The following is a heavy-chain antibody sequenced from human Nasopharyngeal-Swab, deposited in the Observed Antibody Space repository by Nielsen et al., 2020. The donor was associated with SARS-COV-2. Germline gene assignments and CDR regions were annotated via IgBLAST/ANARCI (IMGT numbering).Heavy chain of an antibody. J-gene: IGHJ6*02. CDR2: ISGSGGTT. CDR3: AKETTFGGLIVASDGMDV. Sequence: GGSLRLSCVVSGFPFSSYAMSWVRQAPGKGLEWVSAISGSGGTTYSADSVKGRFTISRDNSKNTLYLQMNNLRAEDTAVYYCAKETTFGGLIVASDGMDVWGQGTTVTVSS. D-gene: IGHD3-16*02. CDR1: GFPFSSYA. V-gene: IGHV3-23*01.